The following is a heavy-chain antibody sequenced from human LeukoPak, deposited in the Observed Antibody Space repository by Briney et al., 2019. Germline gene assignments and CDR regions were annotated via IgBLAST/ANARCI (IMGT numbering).Heavy chain of an antibody. CDR1: GFTFSSYG. V-gene: IGHV3-33*01. CDR3: ARALRLGGFDY. Sequence: GSLRLSCAASGFTFSSYGMHWVRQAPGKGLEWVAVIWYDGSNKYYADSVKGRFTTSRDNSKNTLYLQMNSLRAEDTAVYYCARALRLGGFDYWGQGTLVTVSS. CDR2: IWYDGSNK. J-gene: IGHJ4*02. D-gene: IGHD5/OR15-5a*01.